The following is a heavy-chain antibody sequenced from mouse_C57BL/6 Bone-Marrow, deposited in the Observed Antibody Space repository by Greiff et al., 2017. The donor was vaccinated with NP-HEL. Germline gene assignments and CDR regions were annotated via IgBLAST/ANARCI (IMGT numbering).Heavy chain of an antibody. J-gene: IGHJ2*01. CDR1: GYTFTSYW. V-gene: IGHV1-55*01. D-gene: IGHD1-1*01. CDR3: ARVITTPFDY. Sequence: QVQLKQSGAELVKPGASVKMSCKASGYTFTSYWITWVKQRPGQGLEWIGDIYPGSGSTNYNEKFKSKATLTVDTSSSTAYMQLSSLTSEDSAVYYCARVITTPFDYWGQGTTLTVSS. CDR2: IYPGSGST.